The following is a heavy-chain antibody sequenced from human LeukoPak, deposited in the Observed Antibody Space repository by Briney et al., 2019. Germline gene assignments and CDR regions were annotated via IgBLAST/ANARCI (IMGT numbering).Heavy chain of an antibody. CDR1: GYTFNNYW. D-gene: IGHD6-6*01. CDR2: IKPGVSDP. CDR3: ARHGVGSSWFGFDY. Sequence: GESLKISCHASGYTFNNYWIGWVRQMPGKGLEWMGIIKPGVSDPRYSPSLQGRATISADRSISTAYLQWSSLKASDTAMYYCARHGVGSSWFGFDYWGQGTLVTVSS. J-gene: IGHJ4*02. V-gene: IGHV5-51*01.